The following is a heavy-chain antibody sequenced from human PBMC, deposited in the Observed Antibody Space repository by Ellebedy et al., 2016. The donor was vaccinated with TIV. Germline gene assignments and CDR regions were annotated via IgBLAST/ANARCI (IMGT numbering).Heavy chain of an antibody. V-gene: IGHV3-23*01. CDR3: ARDPYNWNGPFDY. J-gene: IGHJ4*02. CDR1: GFTFSDYA. CDR2: IDKSGYNT. D-gene: IGHD1-20*01. Sequence: PGGSLRLSCVASGFTFSDYAMSWVRQAPGKGLEWVSTIDKSGYNTYYTDSVKGRFTISRDNAKSTLDLQMNSLRAEDTAVYYCARDPYNWNGPFDYWGQGTLVTVSS.